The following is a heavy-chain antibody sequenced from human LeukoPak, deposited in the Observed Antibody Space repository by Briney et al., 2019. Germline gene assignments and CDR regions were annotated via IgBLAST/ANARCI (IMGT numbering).Heavy chain of an antibody. CDR2: ISGGGDNT. V-gene: IGHV3-23*01. CDR1: GFTFSSYA. D-gene: IGHD6-13*01. J-gene: IGHJ4*02. Sequence: PGGSLRLSCAASGFTFSSYAMNWVRQAPGKGLEWVSGISGGGDNTYYADSVKGRFTISRDNSKNTLYLQMNSLRAEDTAVYYCAKVRSGEIAAALNYWGRGTLVPVSS. CDR3: AKVRSGEIAAALNY.